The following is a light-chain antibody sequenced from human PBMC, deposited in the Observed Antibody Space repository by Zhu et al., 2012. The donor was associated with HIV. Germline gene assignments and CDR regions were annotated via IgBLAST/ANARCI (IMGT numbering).Light chain of an antibody. CDR1: QSISPW. CDR2: KAS. V-gene: IGKV1-5*03. CDR3: RQYSDYSWT. Sequence: DIQMTQSPSILSASVGDRVAITCRASQSISPWLAWYQQKPGMAPKVLIQKASILEDGVPARFSGSGSGTEFTPTISSLQPDDYATYYCRQYSDYSWTFGQGTKVE. J-gene: IGKJ2*02.